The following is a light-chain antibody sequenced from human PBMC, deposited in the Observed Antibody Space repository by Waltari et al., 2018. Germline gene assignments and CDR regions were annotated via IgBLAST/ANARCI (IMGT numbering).Light chain of an antibody. CDR2: WAS. CDR1: QSVLYSSNNKNY. J-gene: IGKJ2*02. V-gene: IGKV4-1*01. Sequence: DIVITQSPDSLAVSLGERATINCKSSQSVLYSSNNKNYLAWYQQKPGQPPKLLIYWASTRESGVPDRFSGSGSGTDFTLTISSLQAEDVAVYYCQQYYTTPWTFAQGTKLEIK. CDR3: QQYYTTPWT.